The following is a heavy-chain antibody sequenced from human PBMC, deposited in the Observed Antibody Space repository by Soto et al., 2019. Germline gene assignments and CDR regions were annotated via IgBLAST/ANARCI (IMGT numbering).Heavy chain of an antibody. V-gene: IGHV3-11*01. D-gene: IGHD6-13*01. J-gene: IGHJ5*02. CDR3: ARDLRAVGMASRFDP. CDR1: GFTFGDYY. CDR2: IGNRGTGI. Sequence: QVHLVESGGGLVKPGGSLRLSCAASGFTFGDYYMTWIRQAPGKGLEWVSFIGNRGTGIYYADSVKGRFTIFRDNAKNSLYLQMNSLRAEVTAMYYCARDLRAVGMASRFDPWGQGTLVTVSS.